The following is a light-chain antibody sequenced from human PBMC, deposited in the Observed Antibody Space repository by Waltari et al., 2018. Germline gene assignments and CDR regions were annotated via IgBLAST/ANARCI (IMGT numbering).Light chain of an antibody. J-gene: IGLJ1*01. Sequence: QSALTQPRSVSGPPGQSVTISCTGTSPDVGGSHFVSWFQQLPGRAPKLLIYDVSERPPGVPDRFSGSKSANTASLTISGLQAEDEADYYCCSYVDTYTYVFGPGTRVIVL. CDR3: CSYVDTYTYV. CDR2: DVS. CDR1: SPDVGGSHF. V-gene: IGLV2-11*01.